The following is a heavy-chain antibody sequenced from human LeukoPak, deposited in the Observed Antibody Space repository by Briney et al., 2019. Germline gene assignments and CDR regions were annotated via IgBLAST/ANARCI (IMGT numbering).Heavy chain of an antibody. CDR1: GGTFISYT. CDR2: IIPILGIV. CDR3: ARAYDSSGYYDAFDI. Sequence: SVKVSCKASGGTFISYTLSWVRQAPGQGLEWMGRIIPILGIVNYAQQFQGRVTIIADKSTNTAYMELSSLRSEDTAVYYCARAYDSSGYYDAFDIWGQGTMVTVSS. V-gene: IGHV1-69*10. J-gene: IGHJ3*02. D-gene: IGHD3-22*01.